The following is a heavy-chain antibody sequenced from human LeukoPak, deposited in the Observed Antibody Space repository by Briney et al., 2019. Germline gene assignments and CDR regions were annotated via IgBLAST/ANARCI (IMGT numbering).Heavy chain of an antibody. CDR3: AGYGGSSF. CDR1: GFDVSSNH. CDR2: ISNGGTT. V-gene: IGHV3-66*01. D-gene: IGHD4-23*01. Sequence: GGSLRLSCAASGFDVSSNHMTWVRQAPGKGLEWVSVISNGGTTYYADSVKGRFTISRDNSENTMHLQMNSLRAEDTAVYYCAGYGGSSFWGQGTLVTVSS. J-gene: IGHJ4*02.